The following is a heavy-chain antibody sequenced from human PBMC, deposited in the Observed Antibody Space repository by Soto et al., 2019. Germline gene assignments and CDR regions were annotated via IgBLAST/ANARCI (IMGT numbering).Heavy chain of an antibody. D-gene: IGHD1-1*01. CDR1: GYTFTTYG. CDR2: ISTHNGNT. Sequence: QVHLVQSGAEVKKPGASVKVSCKGSGYTFTTYGITWVRQAPGQGLEWMGWISTHNGNTNYAQKLQGRVTVTRDTSTSTAYMELRSLRSDDTAVYYCARGRYGDYWGQGALVTVSS. J-gene: IGHJ4*02. V-gene: IGHV1-18*01. CDR3: ARGRYGDY.